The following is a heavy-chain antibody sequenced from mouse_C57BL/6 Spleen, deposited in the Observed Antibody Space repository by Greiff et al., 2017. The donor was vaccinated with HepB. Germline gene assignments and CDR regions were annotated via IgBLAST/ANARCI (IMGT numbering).Heavy chain of an antibody. D-gene: IGHD1-1*01. V-gene: IGHV1-54*01. CDR3: ARDYGSSYPAWFAY. CDR1: GYAFTNYL. Sequence: VKLMESGAELVRPGTSVKVSCKASGYAFTNYLIEWVKQRPGQGLEWIGVINPGSGGTNYNEKFKGKATLTADKSSSTAYMQLSSLTSEDSAVYFCARDYGSSYPAWFAYWGQGTLVTVSA. CDR2: INPGSGGT. J-gene: IGHJ3*01.